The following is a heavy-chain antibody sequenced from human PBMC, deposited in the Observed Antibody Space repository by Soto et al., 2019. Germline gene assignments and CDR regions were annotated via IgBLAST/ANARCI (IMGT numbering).Heavy chain of an antibody. CDR2: MNPNSGNT. CDR1: GYTFTSYD. D-gene: IGHD6-13*01. CDR3: ARRGYSSSWYYYYYYGMDV. V-gene: IGHV1-8*01. Sequence: QVQLVQSGAEVKKPGASVKVSCKASGYTFTSYDINWVRQATGQGLEWMGWMNPNSGNTGYAQKFQGGVTMTRNTSISTAYMELSSLRSEDTAVYYCARRGYSSSWYYYYYYGMDVCGQGTTVTVSS. J-gene: IGHJ6*02.